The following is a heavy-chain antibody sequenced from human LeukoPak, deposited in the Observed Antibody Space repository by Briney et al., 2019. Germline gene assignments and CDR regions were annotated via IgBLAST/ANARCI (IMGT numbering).Heavy chain of an antibody. V-gene: IGHV4-34*01. CDR1: GGSFSSYY. CDR2: INHSGST. CDR3: ARGRPGGGY. D-gene: IGHD4-23*01. J-gene: IGHJ4*02. Sequence: SETLSLTCAVYGGSFSSYYWSWIRLPPGKGLEWIGEINHSGSTNYNPSLKSRVTISVDTSKNQFSLKLSSVTAADTAVYYCARGRPGGGYWGQATLVTVSS.